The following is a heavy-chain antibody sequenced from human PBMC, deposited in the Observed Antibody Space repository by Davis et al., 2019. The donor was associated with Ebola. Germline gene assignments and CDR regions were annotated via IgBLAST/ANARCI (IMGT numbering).Heavy chain of an antibody. D-gene: IGHD3-3*01. Sequence: MPSETLSLTCTVSGGSISSSSYYWGWIRQPPGTGLEWIGSIYYSGSTYYNPSLKSRVTISVDTSKNQFSLKLSSVTAADTAVYYCARLHHTLEWLLPFEYYYYGMDVWGQGTTVTVSS. CDR3: ARLHHTLEWLLPFEYYYYGMDV. V-gene: IGHV4-39*01. J-gene: IGHJ6*02. CDR1: GGSISSSSYY. CDR2: IYYSGST.